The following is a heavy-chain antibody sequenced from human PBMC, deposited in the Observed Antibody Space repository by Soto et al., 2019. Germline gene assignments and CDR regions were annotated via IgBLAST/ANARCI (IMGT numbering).Heavy chain of an antibody. CDR3: STRAYDTNGYYRFDP. J-gene: IGHJ5*01. CDR1: GGSFSGHS. V-gene: IGHV4-34*01. D-gene: IGHD3-22*01. CDR2: INHSGRV. Sequence: PSETLGLTCAFYGGSFSGHSWNWIRQSPGKGLEWIGDINHSGRVNYSPSLKSRVTISLDTSKNQFSLTLSAVTAADTAMYYCSTRAYDTNGYYRFDPWGQGTMVTVSS.